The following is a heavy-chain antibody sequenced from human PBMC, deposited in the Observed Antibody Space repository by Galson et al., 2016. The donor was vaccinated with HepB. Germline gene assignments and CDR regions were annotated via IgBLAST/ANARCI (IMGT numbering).Heavy chain of an antibody. CDR3: AKDSYYDILTGPTYYYYGMDV. Sequence: RLSCAASGFTFSRYGMHWVRQAPGKGLEWEAVISYDGSNKYYEDSVKGRFTISRDNSKNTLYLQMNSLRAEDTAVYYCAKDSYYDILTGPTYYYYGMDVWGQGTTVTVSS. D-gene: IGHD3-9*01. J-gene: IGHJ6*02. CDR1: GFTFSRYG. V-gene: IGHV3-30*18. CDR2: ISYDGSNK.